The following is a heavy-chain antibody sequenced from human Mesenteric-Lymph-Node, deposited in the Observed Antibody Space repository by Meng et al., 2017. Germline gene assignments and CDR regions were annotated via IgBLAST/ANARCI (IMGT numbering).Heavy chain of an antibody. D-gene: IGHD3-22*01. V-gene: IGHV4-4*02. CDR2: TSHSGST. Sequence: QVQQQESGPGLGKPSEPLSLTCAVSGTSISRSDWWSWVRQPPGKGLEWIGETSHSGSTNYSPSLKSRVTISLDKSKNQLSLKLNSVTAADTAVYYCASSDYYRSDYWGQGTLVTVSS. CDR1: GTSISRSDW. J-gene: IGHJ4*02. CDR3: ASSDYYRSDY.